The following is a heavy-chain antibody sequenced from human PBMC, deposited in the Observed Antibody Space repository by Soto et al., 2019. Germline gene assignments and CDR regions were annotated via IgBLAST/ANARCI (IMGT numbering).Heavy chain of an antibody. V-gene: IGHV4-30-2*01. J-gene: IGHJ4*02. D-gene: IGHD6-13*01. CDR1: GGSISNGGYS. CDR3: ASIQWGSSSHIDY. CDR2: IYHSGST. Sequence: PSETLSLTCAVSGGSISNGGYSWSWIRQPPGKGLEWIGYIYHSGSTYYADSVKGRFTTSRDNSKNTLYLQMNSLRAEDTAVYYCASIQWGSSSHIDYWGQGTLVTVSS.